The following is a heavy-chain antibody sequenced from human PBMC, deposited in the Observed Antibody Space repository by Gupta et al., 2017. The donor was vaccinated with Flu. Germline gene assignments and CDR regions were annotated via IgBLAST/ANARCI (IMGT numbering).Heavy chain of an antibody. V-gene: IGHV3-21*01. Sequence: EVQLVESGGGLVKPGGSLRLSCEASGVTDSSYILNWVRQVPGKGLEWVSSISSSCSYIYYADSVKVRFTISRDNSKNSQYLQMNSLRAEDTAVYYCARSWEPSGNFDYWGQGTLVTVSS. CDR3: ARSWEPSGNFDY. CDR2: ISSSCSYI. CDR1: GVTDSSYI. J-gene: IGHJ4*02. D-gene: IGHD1-26*01.